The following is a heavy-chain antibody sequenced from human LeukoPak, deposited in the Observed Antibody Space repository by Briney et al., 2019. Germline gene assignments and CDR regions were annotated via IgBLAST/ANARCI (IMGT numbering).Heavy chain of an antibody. D-gene: IGHD1-14*01. V-gene: IGHV3-53*01. CDR3: ARGVEPLAANTLAY. J-gene: IGHJ4*02. Sequence: LSGESLRLSCAASGFTVITNDMTWVRQAPGKGLEWVSVLYSDGNTKYADSVQGRFTISRDNSKNTLYLEMNSLSPDDTAVYYCARGVEPLAANTLAYWGQGTLVTVSS. CDR2: LYSDGNT. CDR1: GFTVITND.